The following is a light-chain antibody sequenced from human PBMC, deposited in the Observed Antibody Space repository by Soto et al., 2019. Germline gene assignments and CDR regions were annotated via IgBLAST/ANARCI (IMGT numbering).Light chain of an antibody. J-gene: IGKJ2*01. V-gene: IGKV3-15*01. CDR2: GAS. CDR3: QQYYNWPPYT. CDR1: QSVDTN. Sequence: EVVLTQSPATLSLSPGERATLSCRASQSVDTNVAWYQQKPGQAPRLLVHGASTRATGVPARFTGIGSGTDFTLTISGLQSDDFAVYYCQQYYNWPPYTFGQGTKLQIK.